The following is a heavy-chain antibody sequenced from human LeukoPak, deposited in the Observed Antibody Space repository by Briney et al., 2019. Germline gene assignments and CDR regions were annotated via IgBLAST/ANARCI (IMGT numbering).Heavy chain of an antibody. CDR2: IYYSGST. Sequence: SETLSLTCTVSGGSISSYYWSWIRQPPGKGLEWIGYIYYSGSTNYNPSLKSRVTISVDTSKNQFSLKLSSVTAADTAVYYCARGTTYYYDSSGQRPPNWFDPWDQGTLVTVSS. CDR3: ARGTTYYYDSSGQRPPNWFDP. V-gene: IGHV4-59*08. CDR1: GGSISSYY. J-gene: IGHJ5*02. D-gene: IGHD3-22*01.